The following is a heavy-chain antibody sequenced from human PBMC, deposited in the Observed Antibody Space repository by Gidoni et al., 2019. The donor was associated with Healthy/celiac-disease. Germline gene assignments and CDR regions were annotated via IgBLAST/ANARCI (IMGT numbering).Heavy chain of an antibody. J-gene: IGHJ4*02. CDR3: AKERGRYCSSTSCQPHFDY. D-gene: IGHD2-2*01. V-gene: IGHV3-23*01. Sequence: EVQLLESGGGLVQPGGSLRLSCAASGFTFSSYAMRWVRQAPGKGLEWVSAISGSGGSTYYADSVKGRFTISRDNSKNTLYLQMNSLRAEDTAVYYCAKERGRYCSSTSCQPHFDYWGQGTLVTVSS. CDR2: ISGSGGST. CDR1: GFTFSSYA.